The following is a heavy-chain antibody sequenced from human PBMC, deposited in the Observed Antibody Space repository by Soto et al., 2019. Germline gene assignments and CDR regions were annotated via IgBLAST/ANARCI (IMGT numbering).Heavy chain of an antibody. J-gene: IGHJ4*02. CDR2: IIHTGST. CDR1: GGSFSGYY. CDR3: ARGGRAAAVHF. V-gene: IGHV4-34*01. Sequence: QVQLQQWGAGLLKPSETLSLTCAVYGGSFSGYYWSWIHQPPGKGLEWIGEIIHTGSTNYNPSLKSRVTISVDTSKTQFSLRLTSVTAADTAVYYCARGGRAAAVHFWGQGTLVTVSS. D-gene: IGHD6-13*01.